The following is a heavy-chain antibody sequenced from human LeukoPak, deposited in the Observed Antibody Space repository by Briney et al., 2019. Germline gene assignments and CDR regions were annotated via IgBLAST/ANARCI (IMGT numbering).Heavy chain of an antibody. V-gene: IGHV1-8*02. CDR3: ASSMKYYYDSSGYYLSY. D-gene: IGHD3-22*01. J-gene: IGHJ4*02. CDR2: MNPNSGNT. Sequence: ASVTVSCKASGYTFTSYDINWVRQATGQGLEWMGWMNPNSGNTGYAQKFQGRVTMTRNTSISTAYMELSSLRSEDTAVYYCASSMKYYYDSSGYYLSYWGQGTLVTVSS. CDR1: GYTFTSYD.